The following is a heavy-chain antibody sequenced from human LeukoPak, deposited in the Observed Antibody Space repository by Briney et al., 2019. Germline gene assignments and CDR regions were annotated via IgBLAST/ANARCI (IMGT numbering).Heavy chain of an antibody. CDR2: IYHSGST. CDR3: AGTDSSGYSDYYFDH. V-gene: IGHV4-4*02. J-gene: IGHJ4*02. Sequence: SGTLSLTCAVSGGSISSSNWWSWVRQPPGKGLEWIGEIYHSGSTNYNPSLKSRVTISVDKSKNQFSLKLSSVTAADTAVYYCAGTDSSGYSDYYFDHWGQGTLVTVSS. D-gene: IGHD3-22*01. CDR1: GGSISSSNW.